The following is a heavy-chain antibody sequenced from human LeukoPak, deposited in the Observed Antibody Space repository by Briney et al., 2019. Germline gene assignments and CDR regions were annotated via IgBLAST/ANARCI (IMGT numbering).Heavy chain of an antibody. Sequence: PGGSLRLSCAASGFTFSSYAVHWDRQAPGKGLEWVALISYDESNTFYADSVKGRSTISRDNSKNTLHMQIISLGPEDTAIKSGLPTVVTPGRGIHYFDYWGQGTLVTVSS. D-gene: IGHD4-23*01. CDR1: GFTFSSYA. V-gene: IGHV3-30*04. J-gene: IGHJ4*02. CDR2: ISYDESNT. CDR3: LPTVVTPGRGIHYFDY.